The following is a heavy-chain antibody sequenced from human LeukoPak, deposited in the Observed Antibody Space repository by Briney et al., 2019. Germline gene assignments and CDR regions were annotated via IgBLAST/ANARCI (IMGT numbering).Heavy chain of an antibody. CDR1: GYTFTSYD. J-gene: IGHJ4*02. V-gene: IGHV1-8*01. Sequence: ASVKVSCKASGYTFTSYDINWVRQATGQGLEWMGWMNPNSGNTGYAQKFQGRVTMTRNTSISTAYMELSSLRSEDTAVYYCATAPAGYYDILTGYYDYWGQGTLVTVSS. D-gene: IGHD3-9*01. CDR3: ATAPAGYYDILTGYYDY. CDR2: MNPNSGNT.